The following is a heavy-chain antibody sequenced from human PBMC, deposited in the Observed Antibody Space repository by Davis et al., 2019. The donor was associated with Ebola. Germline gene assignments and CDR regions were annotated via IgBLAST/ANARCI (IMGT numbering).Heavy chain of an antibody. V-gene: IGHV1-69*04. Sequence: SVKVSCKASGGTFSSYAISWVRQAPGQGLEWMGRIIPILGIANYAQKFQGRVTITADKSTSTAYMELSSLRSDDTAVYYCARAGVFSGSYPLDYWGQGTLVTVSS. J-gene: IGHJ4*02. CDR1: GGTFSSYA. CDR3: ARAGVFSGSYPLDY. CDR2: IIPILGIA. D-gene: IGHD1-26*01.